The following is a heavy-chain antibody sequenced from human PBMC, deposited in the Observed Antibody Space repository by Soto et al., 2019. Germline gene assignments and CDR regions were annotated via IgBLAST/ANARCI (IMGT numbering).Heavy chain of an antibody. CDR1: GYTFTSYY. D-gene: IGHD3-10*01. J-gene: IGHJ5*02. V-gene: IGHV1-46*01. CDR3: ARDGSGGFLAFLIPNWFDP. Sequence: ASVKVSCKASGYTFTSYYMHWVRQAPGQGLEWMGIINPSGGSTSYAQKFQGRVTMTRDTSTSTVYMELSSLRSEDTAVYYCARDGSGGFLAFLIPNWFDPWGQGTLVTVSS. CDR2: INPSGGST.